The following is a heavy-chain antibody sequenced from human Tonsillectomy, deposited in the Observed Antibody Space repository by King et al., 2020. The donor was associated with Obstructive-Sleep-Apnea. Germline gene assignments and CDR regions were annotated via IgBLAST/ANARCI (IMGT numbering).Heavy chain of an antibody. D-gene: IGHD3-22*01. J-gene: IGHJ4*02. CDR3: AKDRLGYDSSGYDY. CDR1: GFTFNSYA. Sequence: VQLVESGGGLVQPGGSLRLSCAASGFTFNSYAMSWVRQAPGKGLEWVSAITSSGGTTYPADSVKGHFSISRDNSKNTLYLQMTTLRVEDTAVYYCAKDRLGYDSSGYDYWGQGTLVTVSS. V-gene: IGHV3-23*04. CDR2: ITSSGGTT.